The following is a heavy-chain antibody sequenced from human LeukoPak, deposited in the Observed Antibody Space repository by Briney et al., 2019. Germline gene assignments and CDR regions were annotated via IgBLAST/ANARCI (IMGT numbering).Heavy chain of an antibody. V-gene: IGHV1-46*01. Sequence: ASVKVSCKASGYTFTSYYMHWVRQAPGQGLEWMGIINPSGGSTSYAQKFQGRVTMTRGMSTSTVYMELSSLRSEDTAVYYCAREGVLTGTELDYWGQGTLVTVSS. CDR3: AREGVLTGTELDY. CDR1: GYTFTSYY. J-gene: IGHJ4*02. CDR2: INPSGGST. D-gene: IGHD3-9*01.